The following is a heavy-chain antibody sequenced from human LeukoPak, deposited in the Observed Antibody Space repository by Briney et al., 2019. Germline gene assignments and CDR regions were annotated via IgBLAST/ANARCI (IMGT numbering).Heavy chain of an antibody. V-gene: IGHV3-23*01. CDR1: GFSFSGHW. CDR2: ISGSGGST. Sequence: GGSLRLSCAASGFSFSGHWMNWVRQAPGKGLEWVSGISGSGGSTYYADSVKGRFTISRDNSKNTLYLQMNSLRAEDTAVYYCAKEIYDSSGYYRFRYAFDIWGQGTMVTVSS. D-gene: IGHD3-22*01. J-gene: IGHJ3*02. CDR3: AKEIYDSSGYYRFRYAFDI.